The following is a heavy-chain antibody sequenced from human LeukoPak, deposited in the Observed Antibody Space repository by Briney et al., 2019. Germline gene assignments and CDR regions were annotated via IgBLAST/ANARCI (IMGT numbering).Heavy chain of an antibody. CDR2: IYHSGNT. Sequence: SETLSLSCTVSGYSISSGYYWGWIRQPPGKGLEWIANIYHSGNTYYNPSLKSRVTISVDTSKNQFSLKLSSVTAADTAVYYCARVSIAAAPVPNLDYWGQGTLVTVSS. D-gene: IGHD6-13*01. CDR1: GYSISSGYY. V-gene: IGHV4-38-2*02. J-gene: IGHJ4*02. CDR3: ARVSIAAAPVPNLDY.